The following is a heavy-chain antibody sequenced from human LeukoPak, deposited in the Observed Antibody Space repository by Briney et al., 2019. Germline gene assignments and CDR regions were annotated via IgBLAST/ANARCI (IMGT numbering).Heavy chain of an antibody. V-gene: IGHV3-48*01. CDR1: GFTFSSYS. Sequence: GGSLRLSCAASGFTFSSYSMNWVRQAPGKGLEWVSYISSSSSTIYYADSVKGRFTISRDNSKNTLYLQMNSLRAEDTAVYYCAKAGPGSGWAKYYFDYWGQGTLVTVSS. J-gene: IGHJ4*02. D-gene: IGHD6-19*01. CDR3: AKAGPGSGWAKYYFDY. CDR2: ISSSSSTI.